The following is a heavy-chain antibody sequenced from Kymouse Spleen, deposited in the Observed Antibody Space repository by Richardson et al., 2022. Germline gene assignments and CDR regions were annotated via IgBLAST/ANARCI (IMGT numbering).Heavy chain of an antibody. Sequence: QVQLQQWGAGLLKPSETLSLTCAVYGGSFSGYYWSWIRQPPGKGLEWIGEINHSGSTNYNPSLKSRVTISVDTSKNQFSLKLSSVTAADTAVYYCARGLVGAHFDYWGQGTLVTVSS. CDR3: ARGLVGAHFDY. CDR1: GGSFSGYY. V-gene: IGHV4-34*01. D-gene: IGHD1-26*01. CDR2: INHSGST. J-gene: IGHJ4*02.